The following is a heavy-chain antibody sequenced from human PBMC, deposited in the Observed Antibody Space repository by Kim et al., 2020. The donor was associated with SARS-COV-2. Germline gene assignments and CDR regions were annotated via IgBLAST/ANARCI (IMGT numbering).Heavy chain of an antibody. CDR2: ISSSSSYI. Sequence: GGSLRLSCAASGFTFSSYSMNWVRQAPGKGLEWVSSISSSSSYIYYADSVKGRFTISRDNAKNSLYLQMNSLRAEDTAVYYCATALAVVVPAASGCWGQGTLVTVSS. D-gene: IGHD2-2*01. V-gene: IGHV3-21*01. CDR1: GFTFSSYS. CDR3: ATALAVVVPAASGC. J-gene: IGHJ4*02.